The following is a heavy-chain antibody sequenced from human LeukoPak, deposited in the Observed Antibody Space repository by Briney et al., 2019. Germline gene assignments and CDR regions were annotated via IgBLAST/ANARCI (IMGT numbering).Heavy chain of an antibody. D-gene: IGHD3-22*01. CDR2: IYSGGDP. CDR1: GFTVSSSY. V-gene: IGHV3-53*01. CDR3: ARGQTYYYDFSGCLNGSPLDH. J-gene: IGHJ4*02. Sequence: GGSLRLSCAASGFTVSSSYMSWVRQAPGKGLEWVSLIYSGGDPYYADSVKGRFTISRGSSRNTLYLQMNSLRAEDTAVYYCARGQTYYYDFSGCLNGSPLDHWGQGTLVTVSS.